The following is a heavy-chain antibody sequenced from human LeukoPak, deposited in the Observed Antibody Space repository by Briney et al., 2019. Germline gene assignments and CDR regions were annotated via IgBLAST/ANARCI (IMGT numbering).Heavy chain of an antibody. CDR3: ATPYCTNGVCSWDTNGMDV. J-gene: IGHJ6*02. CDR1: GGTFSSYA. Sequence: SVKVSCKASGGTFSSYAISWVRQAPGQGLEWMGRIIPILGIANYAQKFQGRVTITADKSTSTAYTELSSLRSEDTAVYYCATPYCTNGVCSWDTNGMDVWGQGPRSPSP. V-gene: IGHV1-69*04. D-gene: IGHD2-8*01. CDR2: IIPILGIA.